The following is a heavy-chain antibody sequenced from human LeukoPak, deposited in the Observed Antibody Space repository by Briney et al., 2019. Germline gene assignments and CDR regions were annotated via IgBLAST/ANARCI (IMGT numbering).Heavy chain of an antibody. V-gene: IGHV4-30-2*01. CDR1: GGSISSGGYS. D-gene: IGHD3-16*01. CDR3: ARNGVANYEYAYYFDY. J-gene: IGHJ4*02. Sequence: SQTLSLTCAVSGGSISSGGYSWSWIRQPPGKGLEWIGYIYHSGSTYYNPSLKSRVTISVDRSKNQFSLKLSSVTAADTAVYYCARNGVANYEYAYYFDYWGQGTLVTVSS. CDR2: IYHSGST.